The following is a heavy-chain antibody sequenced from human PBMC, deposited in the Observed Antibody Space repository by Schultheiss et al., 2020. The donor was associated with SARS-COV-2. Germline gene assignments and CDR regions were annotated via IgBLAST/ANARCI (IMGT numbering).Heavy chain of an antibody. D-gene: IGHD6-19*01. CDR2: ISGSGGST. Sequence: GGSLRLSCAASGFTFSSYSMNWVRQAPGKGLEWVSAISGSGGSTYYADSVKGRFTISRDNSKNTLYLQMNSLRAGDTAVYYCAKDNLNGSGSDYWGQGTLVTVSS. J-gene: IGHJ4*02. CDR3: AKDNLNGSGSDY. V-gene: IGHV3-23*01. CDR1: GFTFSSYS.